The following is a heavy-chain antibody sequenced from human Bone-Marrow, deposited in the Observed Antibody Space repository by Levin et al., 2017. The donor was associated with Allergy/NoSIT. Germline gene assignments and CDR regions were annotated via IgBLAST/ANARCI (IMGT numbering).Heavy chain of an antibody. Sequence: KTGGSLRLSCTVSGGSISSYYWTWIRQAPEKRLEWIGYIYYNGKSNYNPSLKTRVSISIDTSKNLFSLSLSSVTAADSAIYYCARAIPSGGNSYYYYYMDVWGKGITVTVSS. J-gene: IGHJ6*03. D-gene: IGHD4-23*01. CDR1: GGSISSYY. CDR3: ARAIPSGGNSYYYYYMDV. V-gene: IGHV4-59*01. CDR2: IYYNGKS.